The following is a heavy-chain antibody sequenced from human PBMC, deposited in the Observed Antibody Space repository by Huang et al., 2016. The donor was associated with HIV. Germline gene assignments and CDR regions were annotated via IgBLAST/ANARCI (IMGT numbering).Heavy chain of an antibody. J-gene: IGHJ6*02. CDR1: GYRFRSNW. Sequence: EVQLVQSGAEVKKPGESLKISCKGSGYRFRSNWIGWVRQMPGKGLEWSGIIYPGDSDPRYSPSFQGQVTISADKSINTAYLQWSSLKASDTAMYYCARLIGSPSFYYGLDVWGQGTTVTVSS. CDR3: ARLIGSPSFYYGLDV. V-gene: IGHV5-51*01. D-gene: IGHD3-10*01. CDR2: IYPGDSDP.